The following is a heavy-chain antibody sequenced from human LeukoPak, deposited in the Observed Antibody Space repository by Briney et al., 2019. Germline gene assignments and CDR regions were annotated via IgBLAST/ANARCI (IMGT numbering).Heavy chain of an antibody. Sequence: KISCKGSGYSFTSYWIGWVRQMPGKGLEWMGRIIPILGIANYAQKFQGRVTITADKSTSTAYMELSSLRSEDTAVYYCARDSPGTYYYDSSGYYWFDPWGQGTLVTVSS. CDR1: GYSFTSYW. CDR2: IIPILGIA. D-gene: IGHD3-22*01. J-gene: IGHJ5*02. V-gene: IGHV1-69*04. CDR3: ARDSPGTYYYDSSGYYWFDP.